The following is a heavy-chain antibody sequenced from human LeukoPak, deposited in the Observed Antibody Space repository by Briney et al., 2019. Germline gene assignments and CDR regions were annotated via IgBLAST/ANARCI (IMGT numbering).Heavy chain of an antibody. J-gene: IGHJ3*02. Sequence: GGSLRLSCAASGCTFRSYSMTWVRQAPGKGLEWVSSISSSSSYIYYADSVKGRFTISRDNAKNSLYLQMNSLRAEDTAVYYCATGTYGDYESAFDIWGQGTMVTVSS. D-gene: IGHD4-17*01. CDR3: ATGTYGDYESAFDI. CDR1: GCTFRSYS. V-gene: IGHV3-21*01. CDR2: ISSSSSYI.